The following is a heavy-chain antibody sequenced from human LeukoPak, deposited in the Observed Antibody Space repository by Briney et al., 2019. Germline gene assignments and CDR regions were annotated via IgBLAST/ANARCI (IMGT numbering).Heavy chain of an antibody. V-gene: IGHV3-48*03. CDR1: GFTFSSYE. CDR2: ISSSGSTI. D-gene: IGHD6-19*01. Sequence: GGSLRLSCAASGFTFSSYEMNWVRQAPGKGLEWVSYISSSGSTIYYADSVKGRFTISRDNAKNSLYLQMNSLRAEDTAVYCCARDQRDSSGWYGWFDPWGQGTLVTVSS. J-gene: IGHJ5*02. CDR3: ARDQRDSSGWYGWFDP.